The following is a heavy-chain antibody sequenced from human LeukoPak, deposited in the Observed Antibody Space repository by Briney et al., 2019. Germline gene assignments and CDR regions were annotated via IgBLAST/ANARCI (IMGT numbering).Heavy chain of an antibody. CDR2: IYYSGST. D-gene: IGHD4-17*01. Sequence: SETLSLTCTVSSGSIDSGRYYWGWIRQPPGKGLEWIGSIYYSGSTYYNPSLKSRVTISVDTSKNQFSLKLSSVTAADTAVYYCARHLDYGDYEGFDYWGQGTLVTVSS. CDR3: ARHLDYGDYEGFDY. J-gene: IGHJ4*02. CDR1: SGSIDSGRYY. V-gene: IGHV4-39*01.